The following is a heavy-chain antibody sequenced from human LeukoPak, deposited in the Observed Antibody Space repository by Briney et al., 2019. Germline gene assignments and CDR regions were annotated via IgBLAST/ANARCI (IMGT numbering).Heavy chain of an antibody. CDR2: ISSSGSTI. D-gene: IGHD1-26*01. J-gene: IGHJ4*02. Sequence: GGSLRLSCAASGFAFSSYEMNWVRQAPGKGLEWVSYISSSGSTIYYADSVKGRFTISGDNAKNSLYLQMNSLKNEDTAVYYCVTEVSGSFPTWGQGTLVTVSS. V-gene: IGHV3-48*03. CDR3: VTEVSGSFPT. CDR1: GFAFSSYE.